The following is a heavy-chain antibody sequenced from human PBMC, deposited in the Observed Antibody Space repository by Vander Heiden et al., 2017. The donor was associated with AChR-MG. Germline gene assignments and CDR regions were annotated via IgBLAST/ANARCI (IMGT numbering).Heavy chain of an antibody. CDR3: ARVNADPSGYSYGSEDYFDY. D-gene: IGHD5-18*01. V-gene: IGHV4-30-4*08. J-gene: IGHJ4*02. Sequence: QVQLQESGPGLVKPSRTLSLTCTLSGAPTSSGHSSWGWIRQPPGKGLEWIGYIYYSGSNYYNPTLQGRVTISVDTSKNQFSLKLSSVTAADTAVYYCARVNADPSGYSYGSEDYFDYWGQGTLVTVSS. CDR2: IYYSGSN. CDR1: GAPTSSGHSS.